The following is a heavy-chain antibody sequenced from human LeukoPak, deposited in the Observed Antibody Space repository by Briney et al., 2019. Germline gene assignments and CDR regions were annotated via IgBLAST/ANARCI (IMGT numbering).Heavy chain of an antibody. CDR1: GGSFSGYY. D-gene: IGHD3-22*01. V-gene: IGHV4-34*01. J-gene: IGHJ5*02. Sequence: SETLSLTCAVYGGSFSGYYWSWLRQPPGKGLEWIGEINHSGSTNYNPSPKSRVTISVDTSKNQFSLKLSSVTAADTAVYYCAREAHDSSGFLFDPWGQGTLVTVSS. CDR3: AREAHDSSGFLFDP. CDR2: INHSGST.